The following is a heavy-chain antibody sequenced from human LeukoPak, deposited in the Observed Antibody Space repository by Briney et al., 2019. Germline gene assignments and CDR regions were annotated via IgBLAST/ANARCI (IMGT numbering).Heavy chain of an antibody. CDR2: IWYDGSNK. V-gene: IGHV3-33*06. J-gene: IGHJ6*03. D-gene: IGHD2-2*03. CDR1: GFTFSSYG. Sequence: PGGSLRLSCAASGFTFSSYGMHWVRQAPGKGLEWVAVIWYDGSNKYYADSVKGRFTISRDNSKNTLYLQMNSLRAEDTAVYYCAKDGYCSSTSCHRRDYYYYMDAWGKGTTVTVSS. CDR3: AKDGYCSSTSCHRRDYYYYMDA.